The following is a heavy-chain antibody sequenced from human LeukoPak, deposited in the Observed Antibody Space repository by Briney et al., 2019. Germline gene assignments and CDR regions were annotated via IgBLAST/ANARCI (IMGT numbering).Heavy chain of an antibody. J-gene: IGHJ4*02. Sequence: PGGSLRLSCAASGLTFSTYSMNWVRQAPGQGLQWASSISSSSKYIYYADSVKGRFTISRDNSKNTLYLQMNSLRAEDTAVYYCARVAPPQFHRSSVYFDYWGQGTLVTVSS. CDR1: GLTFSTYS. CDR2: ISSSSKYI. V-gene: IGHV3-21*01. CDR3: ARVAPPQFHRSSVYFDY.